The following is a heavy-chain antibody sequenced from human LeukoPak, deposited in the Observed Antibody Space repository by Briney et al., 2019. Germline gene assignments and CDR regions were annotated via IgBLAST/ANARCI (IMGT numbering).Heavy chain of an antibody. D-gene: IGHD2-15*01. CDR1: GFTFSSYA. J-gene: IGHJ4*02. Sequence: GGSLRLSCAASGFTFSSYAMSWVRQASGKGLEWVSTISGSGGSTYYADSVKGRFTISRDNSKNTLYLQMNSLRAEDTAVYYCATDSCSGGSCFDYWGQGTLVTVSS. CDR3: ATDSCSGGSCFDY. V-gene: IGHV3-23*01. CDR2: ISGSGGST.